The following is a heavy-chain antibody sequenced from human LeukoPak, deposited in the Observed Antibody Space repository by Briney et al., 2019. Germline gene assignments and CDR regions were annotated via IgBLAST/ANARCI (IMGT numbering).Heavy chain of an antibody. J-gene: IGHJ4*02. Sequence: GGSLRLSCAASGFTFRSYEMNWVRQAPGKGLEWVSYISSSGSTIYYADSVKGRFTVSRDNAKNSIYLQMNSLRAKDTVVYYCVRWTIDYWGQGTLVTVSS. V-gene: IGHV3-48*03. CDR2: ISSSGSTI. D-gene: IGHD3/OR15-3a*01. CDR3: VRWTIDY. CDR1: GFTFRSYE.